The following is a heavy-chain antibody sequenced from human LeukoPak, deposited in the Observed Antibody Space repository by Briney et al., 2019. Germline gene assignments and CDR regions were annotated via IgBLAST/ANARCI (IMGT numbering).Heavy chain of an antibody. D-gene: IGHD6-25*01. CDR2: ISSSGSTI. CDR1: GFTFSHYY. Sequence: PGGSLRLSCAASGFTFSHYYMSWIRHAPGRGLEWVSYISSSGSTIYYADSVKVRFTISRDNAKNSLYLQMNSLRAEDTAVYCWARDRSLSRYFDYWGEGTRVTVS. CDR3: ARDRSLSRYFDY. J-gene: IGHJ4*02. V-gene: IGHV3-11*04.